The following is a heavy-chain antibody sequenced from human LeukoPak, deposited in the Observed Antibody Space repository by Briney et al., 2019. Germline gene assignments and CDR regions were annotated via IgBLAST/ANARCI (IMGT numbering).Heavy chain of an antibody. V-gene: IGHV1-2*02. J-gene: IGHJ4*02. CDR2: INPNSGGT. CDR1: GYTFTGYY. Sequence: GASVKVSCKASGYTFTGYYMHWVRQAPGQGLEWMGWINPNSGGTNYAQKFQGRVTMTRDTSISTAYMELSRLSYDDTAVYYCAREEGYNSAGITELDYWGQGTLVTVSS. D-gene: IGHD5-24*01. CDR3: AREEGYNSAGITELDY.